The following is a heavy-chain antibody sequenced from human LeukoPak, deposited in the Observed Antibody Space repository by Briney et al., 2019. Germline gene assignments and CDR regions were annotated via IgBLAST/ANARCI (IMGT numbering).Heavy chain of an antibody. V-gene: IGHV1-69*04. D-gene: IGHD2/OR15-2a*01. CDR3: ARSVPVINNWFDP. J-gene: IGHJ5*02. CDR2: IIPILGIA. CDR1: GGTFSSYA. Sequence: GASVKVSCKASGGTFSSYAISWVRQAPGQGLEWMGRIIPILGIANYAQKFQGRVTITADKSTSTAYMELSSLRSEDTAVYYCARSVPVINNWFDPWGQGTLVTVSS.